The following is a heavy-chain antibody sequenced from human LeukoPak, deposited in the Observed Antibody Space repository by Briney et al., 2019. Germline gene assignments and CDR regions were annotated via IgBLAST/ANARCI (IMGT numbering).Heavy chain of an antibody. CDR1: GFTFDDYA. Sequence: PGGSLRLSCAASGFTFDDYAMHWVRQAPGKGLEWVSLISWDGGSTYYADSVKGRFTISRDNSKNTLYLQMNSLRAEDTAVYYCARHPGGLRLGELSFNWFDPWGQGTLVTVSS. V-gene: IGHV3-43D*03. D-gene: IGHD3-16*02. CDR3: ARHPGGLRLGELSFNWFDP. J-gene: IGHJ5*02. CDR2: ISWDGGST.